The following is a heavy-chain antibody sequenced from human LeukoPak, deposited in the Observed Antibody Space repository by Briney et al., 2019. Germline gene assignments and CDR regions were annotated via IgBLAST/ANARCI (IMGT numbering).Heavy chain of an antibody. Sequence: ETLSLTCTVSGGSISSYYWSWIRQPPGKGLEWIGYIYYSGSTNYNPSLKSRVTISVDTSKNHFSLKLSSVTAADTAIYYCARSFYGGNSDYWGQGTLLTVSS. CDR3: ARSFYGGNSDY. CDR1: GGSISSYY. J-gene: IGHJ4*02. D-gene: IGHD4-23*01. CDR2: IYYSGST. V-gene: IGHV4-59*01.